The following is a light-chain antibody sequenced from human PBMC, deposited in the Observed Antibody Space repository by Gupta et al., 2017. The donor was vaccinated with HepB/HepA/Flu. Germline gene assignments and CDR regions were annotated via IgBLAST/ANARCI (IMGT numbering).Light chain of an antibody. CDR2: CYS. V-gene: IGLV1-40*01. CDR3: QCYDGGLVNVV. J-gene: IGLJ2*01. CDR1: SSNLGAGYH. Sequence: SVLTLPPSVSGAPGLRDTISRPGSSSNLGAGYHVHWYQQLPGTAPKLLIYCYSNQPSGVPDRFSGSKSGTSASLAITGLQAEDEAAYYCQCYDGGLVNVVFGGGTKLTVL.